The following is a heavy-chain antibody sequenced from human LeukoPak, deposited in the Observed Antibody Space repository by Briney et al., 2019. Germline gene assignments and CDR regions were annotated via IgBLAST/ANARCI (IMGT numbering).Heavy chain of an antibody. V-gene: IGHV3-21*01. CDR1: GFTFSSYS. J-gene: IGHJ4*02. CDR3: ARRSIAAAGKLDY. D-gene: IGHD6-13*01. CDR2: ISSSSSYI. Sequence: GGSLRLSCSASGFTFSSYSMNWVRQAPGKGLEWVSSISSSSSYIYYAGSVKGRFTISRDNAKNSLYLQMNSLRAEDTAVYYCARRSIAAAGKLDYWGQGTLVTVSS.